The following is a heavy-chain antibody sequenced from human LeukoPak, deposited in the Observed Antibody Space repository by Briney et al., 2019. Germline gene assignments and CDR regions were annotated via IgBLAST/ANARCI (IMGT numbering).Heavy chain of an antibody. Sequence: GGSLRLSCAASGFTVSSNYMTWVRQAPGKGLDWVSVIYLGGSTHYAYSVKGRFLISRENSKNTLYLQMNSLRAEDTAVYYCARGVQWSGYYAFDIWGQGTKVTVSS. CDR1: GFTVSSNY. CDR3: ARGVQWSGYYAFDI. D-gene: IGHD3-3*01. CDR2: IYLGGST. J-gene: IGHJ3*02. V-gene: IGHV3-53*01.